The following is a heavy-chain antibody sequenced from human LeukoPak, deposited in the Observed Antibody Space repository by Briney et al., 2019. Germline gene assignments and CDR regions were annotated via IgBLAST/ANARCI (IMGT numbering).Heavy chain of an antibody. CDR1: GFTFSSYS. V-gene: IGHV3-21*01. CDR3: ARDYDFWSGYAVWDY. D-gene: IGHD3-3*01. CDR2: ISSSSSYI. Sequence: PGGSLRLSCAASGFTFSSYSMNWVRQAPGKGLEWVSSISSSSSYIYYADSVKGRFTISRDNAKNSLYLQMNSLRAEDTAVYYCARDYDFWSGYAVWDYWGQGTLVTLSS. J-gene: IGHJ4*02.